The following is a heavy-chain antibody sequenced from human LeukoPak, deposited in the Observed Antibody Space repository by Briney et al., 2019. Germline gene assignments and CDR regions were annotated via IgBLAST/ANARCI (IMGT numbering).Heavy chain of an antibody. V-gene: IGHV4-59*11. CDR3: VRLLDNDSSGDPDTFDM. CDR1: GGSISGHY. D-gene: IGHD3-22*01. Sequence: SETLSLTCTVSGGSISGHYWSWIRQPPGKGLEWIGYRHYSGKTYYSSSLRSRVTILVDTSKNHFSLKLTSMIAADTAVYYCVRLLDNDSSGDPDTFDMWGQGTMVTVSS. CDR2: RHYSGKT. J-gene: IGHJ3*02.